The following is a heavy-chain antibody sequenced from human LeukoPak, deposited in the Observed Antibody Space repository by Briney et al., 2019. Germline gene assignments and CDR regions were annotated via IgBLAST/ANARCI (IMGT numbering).Heavy chain of an antibody. V-gene: IGHV3-48*04. CDR2: ISSSSSTI. D-gene: IGHD3-22*01. Sequence: GGSLRLSCAASGFTFSSYSMNWVRQAPGKGLEWVSYISSSSSTIYYADSVKGRFTISRDNAKNSLYLQMNSLRAEDTAVYYCARIIQYYYDSSGYSDDYWGQGTLVTVSS. CDR1: GFTFSSYS. CDR3: ARIIQYYYDSSGYSDDY. J-gene: IGHJ4*02.